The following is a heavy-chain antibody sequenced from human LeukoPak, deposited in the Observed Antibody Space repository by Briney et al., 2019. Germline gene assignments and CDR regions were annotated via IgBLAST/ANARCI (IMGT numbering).Heavy chain of an antibody. D-gene: IGHD4-17*01. CDR2: INPNSGGT. J-gene: IGHJ4*02. Sequence: ASVKVSCKASGYTFTGYYMHWVRQAPGQGLEWMGWINPNSGGTKYAQMFQGRVTMTRDTSISTAYMELSRLRSDDTAVYYCAGFALGDYDNYWGQGTLVTVSS. CDR1: GYTFTGYY. V-gene: IGHV1-2*02. CDR3: AGFALGDYDNY.